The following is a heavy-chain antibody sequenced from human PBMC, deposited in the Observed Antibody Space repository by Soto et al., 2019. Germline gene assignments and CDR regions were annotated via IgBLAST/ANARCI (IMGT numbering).Heavy chain of an antibody. D-gene: IGHD2-2*01. CDR2: ISGSGATT. CDR1: GFIFSSHA. V-gene: IGHV3-23*01. J-gene: IGHJ5*02. Sequence: GGSLRLSCAASGFIFSSHAMNWVRQAPGKGLEWVLLISGSGATTYYADSVKGRFTISRDNSKQMLYLQMNSLGPDDTAVYYCTNDEGTTWGQGTLVTVSS. CDR3: TNDEGTT.